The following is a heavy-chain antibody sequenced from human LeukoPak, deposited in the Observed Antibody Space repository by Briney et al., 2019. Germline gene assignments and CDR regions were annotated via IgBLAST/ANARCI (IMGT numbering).Heavy chain of an antibody. CDR2: IYYSGST. D-gene: IGHD3-22*01. Sequence: SETLSLTCTVSGGSISSSSYYWGWIRQPPGKGLEWIGSIYYSGSTYYNPSLKSRVTISVDTSKNQFSLKLSSVTAADTAVYYCARLDGYYYDSSGYYYGVSYWYFDLWGRGTLVTVSS. J-gene: IGHJ2*01. CDR3: ARLDGYYYDSSGYYYGVSYWYFDL. V-gene: IGHV4-39*01. CDR1: GGSISSSSYY.